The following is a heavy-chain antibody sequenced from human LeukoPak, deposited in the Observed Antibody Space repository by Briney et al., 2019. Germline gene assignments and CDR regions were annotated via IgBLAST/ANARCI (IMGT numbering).Heavy chain of an antibody. CDR3: ARNYGRLRNYFDY. CDR2: IYHSGST. CDR1: GGSISSGGYY. J-gene: IGHJ4*02. V-gene: IGHV4-30-2*01. D-gene: IGHD4-17*01. Sequence: SETLSLTCTVSGGSISSGGYYWRWIRQPPGKGLEWIGYIYHSGSTYYNPSLKSRVTISVDRSKNQFSLKLSSVTAADTAVYYCARNYGRLRNYFDYWGQGTLVTVSS.